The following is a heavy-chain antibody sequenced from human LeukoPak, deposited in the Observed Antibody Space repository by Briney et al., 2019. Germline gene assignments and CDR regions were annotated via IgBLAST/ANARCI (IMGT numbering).Heavy chain of an antibody. CDR2: ISAYDGGT. Sequence: GASVKVSCKASGYSFTSYGFSWVRQAPGPGLEWLGWISAYDGGTNYEQKFQGRLTMTTETSTTTAYMELRSLRSDDTAVYYCARLARYHLLEASDIWGQGTMVTVSS. J-gene: IGHJ3*02. D-gene: IGHD1-14*01. CDR3: ARLARYHLLEASDI. CDR1: GYSFTSYG. V-gene: IGHV1-18*01.